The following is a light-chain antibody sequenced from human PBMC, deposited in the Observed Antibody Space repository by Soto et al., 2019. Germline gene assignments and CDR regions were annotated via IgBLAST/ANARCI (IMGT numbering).Light chain of an antibody. Sequence: DVQLTQSPSSVSASVGDRVIITCRASQGISSRLAWYQQKPGNAPHLLIYDASSLQSGVPSRFSGSGSGTDFTLTISGLQPEDFGTYYCQQGNSLSITFGQGTRLESK. CDR1: QGISSR. J-gene: IGKJ5*01. CDR3: QQGNSLSIT. CDR2: DAS. V-gene: IGKV1-12*01.